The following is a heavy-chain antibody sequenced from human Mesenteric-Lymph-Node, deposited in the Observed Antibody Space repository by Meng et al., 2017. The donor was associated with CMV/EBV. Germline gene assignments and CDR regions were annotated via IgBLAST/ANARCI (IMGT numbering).Heavy chain of an antibody. Sequence: ASVKVSCKASGYTFTSYYMHWVRQAPGQGLEWMGIIDPSGGSTTYAQKFQGRVTMTRDTSTSIVYMELSSLRAEDTAVYYCARSAGDAMVGSDYYYGMDVWGQGTTVTVSS. V-gene: IGHV1-46*01. CDR2: IDPSGGST. J-gene: IGHJ6*02. D-gene: IGHD5-18*01. CDR3: ARSAGDAMVGSDYYYGMDV. CDR1: GYTFTSYY.